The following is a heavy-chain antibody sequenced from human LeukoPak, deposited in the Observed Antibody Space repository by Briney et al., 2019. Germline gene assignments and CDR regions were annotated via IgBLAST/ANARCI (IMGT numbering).Heavy chain of an antibody. V-gene: IGHV3-30*02. Sequence: PGGSLRLSCAASGFTFSTYAMYWVRQAPGKGLEWVASIGSAGNNIQYSDAVKARFTISRDNSQNTLFLQMNSLRGEDTAVYYCAKGLRDGYNKYFDSWGQGTLVTVSS. D-gene: IGHD5-24*01. J-gene: IGHJ4*02. CDR2: IGSAGNNI. CDR3: AKGLRDGYNKYFDS. CDR1: GFTFSTYA.